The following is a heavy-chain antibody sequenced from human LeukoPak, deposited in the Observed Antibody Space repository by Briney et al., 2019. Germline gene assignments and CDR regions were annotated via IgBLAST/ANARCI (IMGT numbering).Heavy chain of an antibody. Sequence: SVKVSCKASGYTFTSYAISWVRQAPGQGLEWMGRIIPILGIANYAQKFQGRVTITADKSTSTAYMELSSLRSEDTAVYYCARLGTTVTIDYWGQGTLVTVSS. CDR3: ARLGTTVTIDY. J-gene: IGHJ4*02. CDR1: GYTFTSYA. CDR2: IIPILGIA. V-gene: IGHV1-69*04. D-gene: IGHD4-17*01.